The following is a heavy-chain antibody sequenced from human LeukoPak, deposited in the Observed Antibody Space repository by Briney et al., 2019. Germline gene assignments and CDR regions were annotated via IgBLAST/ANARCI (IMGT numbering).Heavy chain of an antibody. Sequence: PGRSLRLSCAASGFTFSSYGMHWVRQAPGKGLEWVAVIWYDGSNKYYADSVKGRFTISRDNSKNTLYLQMNSLRAEDTAVYYCERDAHYYDSSGYVGYFDYWGQGTLVTVSS. D-gene: IGHD3-22*01. CDR1: GFTFSSYG. CDR3: ERDAHYYDSSGYVGYFDY. CDR2: IWYDGSNK. V-gene: IGHV3-33*01. J-gene: IGHJ4*02.